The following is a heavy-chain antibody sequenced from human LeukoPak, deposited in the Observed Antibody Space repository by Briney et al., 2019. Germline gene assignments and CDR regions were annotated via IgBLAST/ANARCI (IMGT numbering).Heavy chain of an antibody. CDR3: ARGGVVGD. J-gene: IGHJ4*02. Sequence: GGSLRLSCAASGFTFSSYAMHWVRQAPGKGLEWVAVISYDGSNEYYADSVKGRFTISRDNSKNTLYLQMNSLRAEDTAVYYCARGGVVGDWGQGTLVTVSS. CDR2: ISYDGSNE. CDR1: GFTFSSYA. V-gene: IGHV3-30-3*01. D-gene: IGHD1-26*01.